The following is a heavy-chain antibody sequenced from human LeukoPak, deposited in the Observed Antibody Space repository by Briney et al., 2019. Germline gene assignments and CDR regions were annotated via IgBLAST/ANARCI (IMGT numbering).Heavy chain of an antibody. CDR1: GYTFTNYG. J-gene: IGHJ5*02. V-gene: IGHV1-18*01. D-gene: IGHD3-3*01. CDR3: ARDGLRFLEWTTSWFDP. CDR2: ISAYNGNT. Sequence: ASVKVSCKASGYTFTNYGISWVRQAPGQGLEWMGWISAYNGNTNYAQKLQGRVTMTTDTSTTTAYMELRSLRSDDTAVYYWARDGLRFLEWTTSWFDPWGQGTLVTVSS.